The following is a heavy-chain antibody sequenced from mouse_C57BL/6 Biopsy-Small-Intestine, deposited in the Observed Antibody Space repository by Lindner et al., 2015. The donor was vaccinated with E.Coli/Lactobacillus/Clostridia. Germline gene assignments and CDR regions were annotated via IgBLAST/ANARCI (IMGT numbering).Heavy chain of an antibody. CDR3: ASFYGNHYYAMDY. CDR2: IWGVGST. CDR1: GFSLTSYG. J-gene: IGHJ4*01. Sequence: VQLQESGPGLVAPSQSLSITCTVSGFSLTSYGVDWVRQSPGKGLEWLGVIWGVGSTNCNSALKSRLSISKDNSKSQVFLKMNSLQTDDTAMYYCASFYGNHYYAMDYWGQGTSVTVSS. V-gene: IGHV2-6*01. D-gene: IGHD2-1*01.